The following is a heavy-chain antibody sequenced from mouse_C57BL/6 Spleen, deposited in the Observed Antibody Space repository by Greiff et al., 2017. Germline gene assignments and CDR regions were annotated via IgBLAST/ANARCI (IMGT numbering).Heavy chain of an antibody. J-gene: IGHJ3*01. CDR3: AAYGYNGGASFAY. CDR2: LNPSTGGT. Sequence: VQLQQSGPELVKPGASVKISCKASGYSFTGYYMNWVKQSPEKSLEWIGELNPSTGGTTYNQKFKAKATLTVYKTSSTAYMQLKSLAYEDSDVYSSAAYGYNGGASFAYWGQGTLVTVSA. V-gene: IGHV1-42*01. CDR1: GYSFTGYY. D-gene: IGHD2-2*01.